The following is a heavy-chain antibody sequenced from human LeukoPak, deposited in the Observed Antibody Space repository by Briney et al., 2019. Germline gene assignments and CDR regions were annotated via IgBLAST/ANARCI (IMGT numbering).Heavy chain of an antibody. V-gene: IGHV3-21*01. CDR2: ISSSSSYI. Sequence: GGSLRLSCAASGFTFSSYSMNWVRQAPGKGLEWVSSISSSSSYIYYADSVKGRFTISRDNAKNSLYLQMNSLRAEDTAVYYCARSRNVEMATRAFDYWGQGTLLTVSS. J-gene: IGHJ4*02. D-gene: IGHD5-24*01. CDR1: GFTFSSYS. CDR3: ARSRNVEMATRAFDY.